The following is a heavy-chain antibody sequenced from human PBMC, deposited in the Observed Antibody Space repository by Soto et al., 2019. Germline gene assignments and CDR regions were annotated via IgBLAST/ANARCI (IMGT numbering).Heavy chain of an antibody. CDR1: GFTFSSYA. V-gene: IGHV3-48*03. D-gene: IGHD3-16*01. J-gene: IGHJ5*02. CDR3: ARLPFPWGWFDP. CDR2: ISGSGRTI. Sequence: SCAASGFTFSSYAMHWVRQAPGKGLEWLSYISGSGRTIYSADSVKGRFTISRDNATNSLYLQMNNVRTEDTAVYYCARLPFPWGWFDPWGQGTLVTVSS.